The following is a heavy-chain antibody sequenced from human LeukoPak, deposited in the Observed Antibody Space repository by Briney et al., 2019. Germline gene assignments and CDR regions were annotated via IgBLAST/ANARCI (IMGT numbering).Heavy chain of an antibody. J-gene: IGHJ5*02. Sequence: GASVKVSCKTSGYTFTSYAIHWVRQAPGQRLEWMGWINAGNGNTRYSQEFQGRVTMTTDTSTSTAYMELRSLRSDDTAVYYCARVIGFGDPGRPFDPWGQGTLVTVSS. CDR1: GYTFTSYA. CDR2: INAGNGNT. D-gene: IGHD3-10*01. V-gene: IGHV1-3*01. CDR3: ARVIGFGDPGRPFDP.